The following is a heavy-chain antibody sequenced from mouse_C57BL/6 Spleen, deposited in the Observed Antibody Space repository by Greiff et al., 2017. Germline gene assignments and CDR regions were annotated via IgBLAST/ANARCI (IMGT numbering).Heavy chain of an antibody. CDR1: GFSLSTSGMG. CDR3: DRRYYCSSYDYAMDY. J-gene: IGHJ4*01. V-gene: IGHV8-12*01. Sequence: QVTLKESGPGILQSSQTLSLTCSFSGFSLSTSGMGVSWIRHPSGKGLEWLAHIYWDDDKRYNPSLKCRPPNSKDTSRNQVILKITSVDTADTATYYCDRRYYCSSYDYAMDYWGQGTSVTVSS. D-gene: IGHD1-1*01. CDR2: IYWDDDK.